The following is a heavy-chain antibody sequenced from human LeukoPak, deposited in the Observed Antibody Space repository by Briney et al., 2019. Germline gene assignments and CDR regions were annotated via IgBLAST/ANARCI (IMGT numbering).Heavy chain of an antibody. Sequence: SETLSLTCTVSGGSISSGDYYWSWIRQPAGKGLEWVGRIYTSGSTNYNPSLKSRLTISLDTSKNQFSLKLSSVTAADTAVYYCAREIVGITLYAFDIWGQGTMVTVSS. V-gene: IGHV4-61*02. J-gene: IGHJ3*02. CDR2: IYTSGST. CDR1: GGSISSGDYY. D-gene: IGHD1-26*01. CDR3: AREIVGITLYAFDI.